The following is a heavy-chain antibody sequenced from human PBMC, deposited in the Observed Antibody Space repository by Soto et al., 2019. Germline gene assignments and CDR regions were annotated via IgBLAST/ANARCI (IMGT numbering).Heavy chain of an antibody. V-gene: IGHV3-48*02. Sequence: PGGSLRLSCAASGFTFSSYSMNWVRQAPGKGLEWVSYISSSSSTIYYADSVKGRFTISRDNAKNSLCLQMNSLRDEDTAVYYCARGHEYSSSWYGAFDIWGKGTMVTVSS. CDR2: ISSSSSTI. CDR1: GFTFSSYS. CDR3: ARGHEYSSSWYGAFDI. J-gene: IGHJ3*02. D-gene: IGHD6-13*01.